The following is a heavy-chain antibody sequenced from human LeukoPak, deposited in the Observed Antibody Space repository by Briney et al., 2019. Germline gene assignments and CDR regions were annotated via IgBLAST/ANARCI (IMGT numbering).Heavy chain of an antibody. CDR3: AKDIPSSGWAIDY. Sequence: GGSLRLSCAASGFTFSSDAMNWVRQAPGKGLEWVSSITNSGGNTYYAHSVKGRFTISRDNSENTLYLQMNSLRAEDTAVYYCAKDIPSSGWAIDYWGQGALVTVSS. J-gene: IGHJ4*02. CDR1: GFTFSSDA. CDR2: ITNSGGNT. V-gene: IGHV3-23*01. D-gene: IGHD6-19*01.